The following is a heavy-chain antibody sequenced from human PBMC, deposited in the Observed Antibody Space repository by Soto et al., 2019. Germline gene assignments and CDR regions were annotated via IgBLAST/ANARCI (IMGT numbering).Heavy chain of an antibody. CDR3: AGGGTVVTQGEGAFDS. J-gene: IGHJ3*02. CDR1: GCTFSSYA. CDR2: IIPIFGTA. D-gene: IGHD2-21*02. Sequence: SVKVSCKASGCTFSSYAISWVRQAPGQGLEWMGGIIPIFGTANYAQKFQVRVTITADESKSTAYMELSSLRSEDTDVYDCAGGGTVVTQGEGAFDSWGQGTRLTVSS. V-gene: IGHV1-69*13.